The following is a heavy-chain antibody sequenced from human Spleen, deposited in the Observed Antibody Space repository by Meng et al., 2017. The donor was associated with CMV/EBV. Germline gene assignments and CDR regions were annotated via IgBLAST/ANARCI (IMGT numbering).Heavy chain of an antibody. J-gene: IGHJ3*01. Sequence: GESLKISCAASGFTFSTYSINWVRQAPGKGLEWVSFISATGSYKYYVDSVKGRFTISRDNPKNSVSLQMNSLRVEDTAVYSCARGILRDLEWSNDAFDVWGLGTMVTVSS. V-gene: IGHV3-21*01. CDR2: ISATGSYK. D-gene: IGHD3-3*01. CDR1: GFTFSTYS. CDR3: ARGILRDLEWSNDAFDV.